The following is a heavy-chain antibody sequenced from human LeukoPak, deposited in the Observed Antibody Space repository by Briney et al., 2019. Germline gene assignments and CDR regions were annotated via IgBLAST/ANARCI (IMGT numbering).Heavy chain of an antibody. J-gene: IGHJ4*02. CDR3: ARGSHDSSGYYFDY. V-gene: IGHV1-8*03. D-gene: IGHD3-22*01. CDR1: GYTFTSYD. CDR2: MIPNSGNT. Sequence: GASVKVSCKASGYTFTSYDINWVRQATGQGLEWMGWMIPNSGNTGYAQKFQGRVTITRNTSISTAYMELSSLRSEDAAVYYCARGSHDSSGYYFDYWGQGTLVTVSS.